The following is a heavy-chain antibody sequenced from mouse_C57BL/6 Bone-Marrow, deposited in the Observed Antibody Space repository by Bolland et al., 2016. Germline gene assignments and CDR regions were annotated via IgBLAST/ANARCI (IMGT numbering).Heavy chain of an antibody. J-gene: IGHJ3*01. CDR2: NNGGT. CDR3: VRLYDPFAY. V-gene: IGHV1-26*01. Sequence: NNGGTSYNQKFKGKATLTVDKSSSTAYMELRSLTSEDSAVYYCVRLYDPFAYWGQGTLV. D-gene: IGHD2-3*01.